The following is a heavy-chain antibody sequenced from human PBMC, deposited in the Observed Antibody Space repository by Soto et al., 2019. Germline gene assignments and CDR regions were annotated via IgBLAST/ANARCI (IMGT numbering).Heavy chain of an antibody. CDR3: AKTYYYETSGHWYDY. Sequence: GGSLRLSCSAPGFSFSTYDVHWVRQAPAKGLEFVAGISPNGAATYYADSVKGRSTISRDNSKNTLYLQMSSLTPDDTAVYYCAKTYYYETSGHWYDYWGQGTLVTVSS. J-gene: IGHJ4*02. D-gene: IGHD3-22*01. V-gene: IGHV3-64D*06. CDR2: ISPNGAAT. CDR1: GFSFSTYD.